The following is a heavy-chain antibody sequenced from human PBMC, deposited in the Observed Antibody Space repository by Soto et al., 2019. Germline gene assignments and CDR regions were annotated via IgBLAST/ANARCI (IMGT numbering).Heavy chain of an antibody. CDR2: IYHTGST. V-gene: IGHV4-31*03. D-gene: IGHD7-27*01. CDR1: GDPVSSGSYY. CDR3: AAKLGTTHYFDF. J-gene: IGHJ4*02. Sequence: QVQLQESGPGLVQPSQTLSLTCSVSGDPVSSGSYYWTWVRQHPVKGLEWIGYIYHTGSTYYNPSLQSRLFMSIDPAKNLFSLHLYSVTAADTAVYFCAAKLGTTHYFDFWGQGSLVAVSS.